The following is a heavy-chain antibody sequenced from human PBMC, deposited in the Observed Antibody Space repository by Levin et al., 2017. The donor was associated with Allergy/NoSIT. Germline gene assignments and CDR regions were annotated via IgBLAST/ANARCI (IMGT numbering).Heavy chain of an antibody. D-gene: IGHD1-1*01. Sequence: LGESLKISCQGSGYSFTSYWIGWVRQMPGKGLEWMGIIYPGDSDTRYSPSFQGQVTISDDKYISTAYLQWSSLKASDTAIYYCARRGTRDYYSYMDVWGKGTTVTVSS. V-gene: IGHV5-51*01. CDR2: IYPGDSDT. CDR1: GYSFTSYW. J-gene: IGHJ6*03. CDR3: ARRGTRDYYSYMDV.